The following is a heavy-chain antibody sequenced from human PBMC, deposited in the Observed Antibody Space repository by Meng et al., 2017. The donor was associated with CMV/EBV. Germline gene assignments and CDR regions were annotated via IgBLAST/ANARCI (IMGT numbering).Heavy chain of an antibody. J-gene: IGHJ5*02. V-gene: IGHV1-69*02. CDR2: IIPILGIA. CDR3: ARVRSEVGALWGLWTSFDP. D-gene: IGHD3/OR15-3a*01. Sequence: SSVHVSRQASRCTLSSYTISWLRQAPGQGLEWMGRIIPILGIANYAQKFQGRVTITADKSPSTAYMELSSLRSEDAAVYYCARVRSEVGALWGLWTSFDPWGQGTLVTVSS. CDR1: RCTLSSYT.